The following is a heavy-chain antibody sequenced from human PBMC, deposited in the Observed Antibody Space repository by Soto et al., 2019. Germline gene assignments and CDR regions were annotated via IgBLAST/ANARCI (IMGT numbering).Heavy chain of an antibody. V-gene: IGHV1-2*02. CDR1: GYTFSDYY. CDR3: AREPATAKPEGVDF. J-gene: IGHJ4*02. CDR2: INPNSGGT. D-gene: IGHD1-1*01. Sequence: EASVKVSCKASGYTFSDYYIHWVRQAPGQGLEWMGWINPNSGGTKYAPKFQGGVTMTRDTSITTAYMELSGLRSGDTAVYYCAREPATAKPEGVDFWGQGTLVTVSS.